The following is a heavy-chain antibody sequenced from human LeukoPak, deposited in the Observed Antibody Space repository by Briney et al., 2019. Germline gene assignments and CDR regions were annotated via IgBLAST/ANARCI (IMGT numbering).Heavy chain of an antibody. CDR1: GVTFSSYI. CDR3: ARDPVYDYVWGD. CDR2: ISSSSSYI. Sequence: AGGSLRLSCAASGVTFSSYIMNWVRQAPGKGLEWVSSISSSSSYIYYADSVKGRFTISRDNAKNSLFLQMNSLRAEDTAVYYCARDPVYDYVWGDWGQGTLVTVSS. V-gene: IGHV3-21*01. J-gene: IGHJ4*02. D-gene: IGHD3-16*01.